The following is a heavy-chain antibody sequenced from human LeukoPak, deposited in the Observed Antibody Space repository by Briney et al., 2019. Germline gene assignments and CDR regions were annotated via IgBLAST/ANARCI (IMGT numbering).Heavy chain of an antibody. CDR3: ARSDRSGYYHFDY. J-gene: IGHJ4*02. CDR1: GLTFDDYG. V-gene: IGHV3-20*04. Sequence: GGSLRLSCAASGLTFDDYGMSWVRQGPGKGLEWVSGINWNGGSTGSADSVKGRFTISRDNAKNSLYLQMDSLRAEDTALYYCARSDRSGYYHFDYWGQDTLVRVSS. CDR2: INWNGGST. D-gene: IGHD3-22*01.